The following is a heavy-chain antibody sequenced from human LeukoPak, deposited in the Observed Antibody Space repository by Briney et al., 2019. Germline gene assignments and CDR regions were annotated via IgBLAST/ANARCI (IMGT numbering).Heavy chain of an antibody. CDR3: ARDAEDGSGSSSYYFDY. V-gene: IGHV4-34*01. CDR1: GGSFSGYY. J-gene: IGHJ4*02. CDR2: INHSGST. Sequence: SETLSLTCAVYGGSFSGYYWSWIRQPPGKGLEWIGEINHSGSTNYNPSLKSRVTISVDTSKNQFSLKLSSVTAADTAVYYCARDAEDGSGSSSYYFDYWGQGTLVTVSS. D-gene: IGHD3-10*01.